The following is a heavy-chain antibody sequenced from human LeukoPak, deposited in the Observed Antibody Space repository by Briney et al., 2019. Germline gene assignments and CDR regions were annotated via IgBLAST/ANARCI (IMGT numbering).Heavy chain of an antibody. Sequence: KPLETLSLTCAVSGGSITTYYWAWIRQPPGQALEWIGYIYYTGNTKYNPSLESRVTISIDTSKNEFSLKIYSVNAADTAVYFCASGSVVTALDQWGQGTLVTVSS. V-gene: IGHV4-59*01. J-gene: IGHJ4*02. CDR3: ASGSVVTALDQ. CDR1: GGSITTYY. D-gene: IGHD2-21*02. CDR2: IYYTGNT.